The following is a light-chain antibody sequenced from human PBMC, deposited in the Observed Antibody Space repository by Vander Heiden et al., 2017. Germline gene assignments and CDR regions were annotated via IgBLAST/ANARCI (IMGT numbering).Light chain of an antibody. CDR3: QQANSTPLT. Sequence: DIQMTQSPSSVSASVGDRVTITCRSSQAISSWVVWYQQKPGKAPKLLIYTASTSQSGVPSRFSGSGSGTEFTLTISSLQPEDFATYFCQQANSTPLTFGAGTKVEIK. J-gene: IGKJ4*01. CDR1: QAISSW. CDR2: TAS. V-gene: IGKV1-12*01.